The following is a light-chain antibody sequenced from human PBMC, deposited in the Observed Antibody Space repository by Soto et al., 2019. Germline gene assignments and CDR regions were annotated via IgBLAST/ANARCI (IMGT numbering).Light chain of an antibody. V-gene: IGKV1-27*01. J-gene: IGKJ4*02. CDR3: QNYNSAPLT. CDR2: ATS. Sequence: DIQMTQSPSSLSASVGDRVHITCRASQDISNSLAWYQQKPGKVPKVLIYATSILHSGVPARFSGSGSGTDFTHTISSLQPEDVATYYCQNYNSAPLTFGGGTKVEI. CDR1: QDISNS.